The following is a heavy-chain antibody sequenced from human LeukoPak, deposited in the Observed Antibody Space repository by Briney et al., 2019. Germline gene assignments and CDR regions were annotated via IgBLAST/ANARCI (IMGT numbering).Heavy chain of an antibody. Sequence: SETLSLTCAVYGGSFSGYYWSWIRQPPGKGLEWIGEINHSGSTNYNPSLKSRVTISVDTSKNQFSLKLSSVTAADTAVYYCARRVVGAARRLFDYWGQGTLVTVSS. J-gene: IGHJ4*02. CDR2: INHSGST. CDR3: ARRVVGAARRLFDY. CDR1: GGSFSGYY. D-gene: IGHD6-6*01. V-gene: IGHV4-34*01.